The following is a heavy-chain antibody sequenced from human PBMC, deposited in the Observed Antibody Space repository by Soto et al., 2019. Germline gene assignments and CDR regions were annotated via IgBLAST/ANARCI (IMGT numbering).Heavy chain of an antibody. CDR2: INAGNGNT. J-gene: IGHJ4*02. CDR3: ARGVGSGLSDY. V-gene: IGHV1-3*01. D-gene: IGHD1-26*01. Sequence: GASVKVSCKASGYTFTSYAMHWVRQAPGQRLEWMGWINAGNGNTKYSRKFQGRVTITRDTSASTAYMELSSLRSEDTAVYYCARGVGSGLSDYWGQGTLVTVSS. CDR1: GYTFTSYA.